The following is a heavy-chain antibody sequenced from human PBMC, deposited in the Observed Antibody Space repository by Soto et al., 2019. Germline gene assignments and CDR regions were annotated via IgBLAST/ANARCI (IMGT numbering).Heavy chain of an antibody. CDR3: ARDCWGTEWLEQYYGLDI. Sequence: GGSLRLSCAASGFTFSSYSMNWVRQAPGKGLEWVSSISSSSSYIYYADSVKGRFTISGDNAKNPLYLQMYSLKAEDTAVYYRARDCWGTEWLEQYYGLDIWRQETTVEVSS. CDR2: ISSSSSYI. D-gene: IGHD5-18*01. V-gene: IGHV3-21*01. CDR1: GFTFSSYS. J-gene: IGHJ6*02.